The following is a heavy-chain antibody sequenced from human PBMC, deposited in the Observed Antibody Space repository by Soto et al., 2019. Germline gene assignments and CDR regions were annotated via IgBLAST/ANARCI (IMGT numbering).Heavy chain of an antibody. J-gene: IGHJ6*02. V-gene: IGHV1-18*01. Sequence: QVQLVQSGAEVKKPGASVKVSCKASGYTITSYGISWVRQAPGQGLEWMGWISAYNGNTNYAQKLQGRVTMTTDTSTSTAYMELRSLRSDDTAVYYCARDGFPSSGWYLGYYYYGMDVWGQGTTVTVSS. D-gene: IGHD6-19*01. CDR3: ARDGFPSSGWYLGYYYYGMDV. CDR1: GYTITSYG. CDR2: ISAYNGNT.